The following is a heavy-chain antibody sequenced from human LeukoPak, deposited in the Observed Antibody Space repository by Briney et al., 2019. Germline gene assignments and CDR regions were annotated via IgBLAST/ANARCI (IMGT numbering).Heavy chain of an antibody. V-gene: IGHV3-74*01. CDR2: INGDGSL. CDR1: GLTFSTYW. D-gene: IGHD6-13*01. J-gene: IGHJ4*02. Sequence: GGSLRLSCAASGLTFSTYWMHWVRQAPGKGLVRVSRINGDGSLSYADSVKGRFTISRDNTKNMLYLQMNSLRAEDTAVYYCAGGASSTVHYWGQGTLVTVSS. CDR3: AGGASSTVHY.